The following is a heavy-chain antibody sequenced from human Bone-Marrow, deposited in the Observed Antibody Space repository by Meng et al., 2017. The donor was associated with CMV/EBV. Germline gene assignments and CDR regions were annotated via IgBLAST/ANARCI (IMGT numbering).Heavy chain of an antibody. CDR2: VDPEDGET. J-gene: IGHJ4*02. V-gene: IGHV1-69-2*01. D-gene: IGHD3-3*01. Sequence: FPHYYMPWVPPSPGKGLELMGLVDPEDGETIYAEKFQGRVTLTRNTSISTAYMELSSLRSEDTAVYYCARGFVTYYDFWSGYWGFDYWGQGTLVTVSS. CDR3: ARGFVTYYDFWSGYWGFDY. CDR1: FPHYY.